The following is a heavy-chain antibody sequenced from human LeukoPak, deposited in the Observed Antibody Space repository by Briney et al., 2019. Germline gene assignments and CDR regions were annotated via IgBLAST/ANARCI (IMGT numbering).Heavy chain of an antibody. D-gene: IGHD3-3*01. CDR1: GYTFTSYY. Sequence: ASVKVSCKASGYTFTSYYMHWVRQAPGQGREWMGIINPSGGSTSYAQKFQGRVTMTRDMSTSTVYMELSSLRSEDTAVYYCARSPIFPISAYYDFWSGYYRRDNWFDPWGQGTLVTVSS. CDR3: ARSPIFPISAYYDFWSGYYRRDNWFDP. CDR2: INPSGGST. V-gene: IGHV1-46*01. J-gene: IGHJ5*02.